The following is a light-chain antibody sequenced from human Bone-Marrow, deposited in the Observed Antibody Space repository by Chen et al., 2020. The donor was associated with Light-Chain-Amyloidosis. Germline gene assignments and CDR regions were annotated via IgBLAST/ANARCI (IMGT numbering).Light chain of an antibody. CDR1: QSVSSSY. CDR2: AAS. V-gene: IGKV3-20*01. Sequence: EIVLTQSPGTLSLSPGERATLSCRASQSVSSSYLAWYQQKPGQAPRLLIYAASSRATGMTDRFSGSESGTGCTRTISRLEPEDFAVFYWQQYGSAPRFTFGPGTKVDIK. CDR3: QQYGSAPRFT. J-gene: IGKJ3*01.